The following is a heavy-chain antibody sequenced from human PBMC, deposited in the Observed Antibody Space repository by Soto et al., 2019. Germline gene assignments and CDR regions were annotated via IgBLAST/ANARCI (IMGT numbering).Heavy chain of an antibody. V-gene: IGHV3-23*01. CDR1: GFTFSNYA. J-gene: IGHJ5*02. CDR3: ARDLLDRTRGWFDP. D-gene: IGHD2-8*01. CDR2: ISGSGVST. Sequence: GGSLRLSCAASGFTFSNYAMSWVRQAPGKGLEWVSAISGSGVSTYYADSVKGRFTIARVNSRDTLYLQMNTLRAEDTAVYYCARDLLDRTRGWFDPWGQGTLVTVS.